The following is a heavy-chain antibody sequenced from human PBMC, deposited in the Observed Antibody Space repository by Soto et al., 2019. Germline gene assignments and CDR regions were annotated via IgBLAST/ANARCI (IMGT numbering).Heavy chain of an antibody. CDR3: ARDELESRSFRGGDYYYGMDV. V-gene: IGHV1-69*06. J-gene: IGHJ6*02. Sequence: QVQLGQSGVEVKKTGSSVKVSCKASGGTFSSYAISWVRQAPGQGLEWVGGLILIFGTANYAQKFQGRVTNTADKSTRTAYMELSSLRSEDTAVYYCARDELESRSFRGGDYYYGMDVWGQGTTVTVSS. D-gene: IGHD1-7*01. CDR1: GGTFSSYA. CDR2: LILIFGTA.